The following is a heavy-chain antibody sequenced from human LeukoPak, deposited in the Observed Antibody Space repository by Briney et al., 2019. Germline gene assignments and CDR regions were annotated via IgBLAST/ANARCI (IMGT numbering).Heavy chain of an antibody. CDR2: IYYSGST. Sequence: SETLSLTCTVSGGSISSYYWSWIRQPPGKGLEWIGYIYYSGSTNYNPSLKSRVTISVDTSKNQFSLKLSSVTAADTAVYYCARGKGDSTPYNWFDPWGQGTLVTVSS. CDR1: GGSISSYY. J-gene: IGHJ5*02. V-gene: IGHV4-59*01. CDR3: ARGKGDSTPYNWFDP. D-gene: IGHD2-21*02.